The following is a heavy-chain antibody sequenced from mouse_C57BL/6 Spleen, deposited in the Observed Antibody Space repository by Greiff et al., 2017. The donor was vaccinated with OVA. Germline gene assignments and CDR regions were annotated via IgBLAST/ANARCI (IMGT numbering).Heavy chain of an antibody. CDR2: ISSGGSYT. Sequence: EVQRVESGGDLVKPGGSLKLSCAASGFTFSSYGMSWVRQTPDKRLEWVATISSGGSYTYYPDSVKGRFTISRENAKNTLYLQMSSLKSEDTAMYYCARHPYITTVVGGNWYFDVWGTGTTVTVSS. CDR3: ARHPYITTVVGGNWYFDV. D-gene: IGHD1-1*01. V-gene: IGHV5-6*01. J-gene: IGHJ1*03. CDR1: GFTFSSYG.